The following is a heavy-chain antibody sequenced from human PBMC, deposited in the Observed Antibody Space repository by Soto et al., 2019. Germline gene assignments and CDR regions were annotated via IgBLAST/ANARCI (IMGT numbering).Heavy chain of an antibody. V-gene: IGHV4-34*01. D-gene: IGHD6-6*01. CDR1: GGSFSGYY. J-gene: IGHJ6*02. CDR2: INHSGSA. CDR3: AMFQYTQVSGLPDV. Sequence: SDTLSLTCAVYGGSFSGYYWSWIRQPPGKGLEWIGEINHSGSANYNPSLKSRVTISVDTSKNQFSLKLSSVTAADTAVHYCAMFQYTQVSGLPDVWGQANTVTVSS.